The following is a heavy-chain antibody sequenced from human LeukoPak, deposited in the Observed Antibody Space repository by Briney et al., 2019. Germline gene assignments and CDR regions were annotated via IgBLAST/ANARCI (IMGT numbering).Heavy chain of an antibody. Sequence: GGSLRLSCVGSGFTFGTYWMTWVRQAPGKGLEWVAYINEDGSEKHYVGSVEGRFTISRDNAKNSVYLQMSSLRAEDMAVYYCARDLPDYWGQGTLVTVSS. CDR3: ARDLPDY. CDR1: GFTFGTYW. CDR2: INEDGSEK. V-gene: IGHV3-7*03. J-gene: IGHJ4*02.